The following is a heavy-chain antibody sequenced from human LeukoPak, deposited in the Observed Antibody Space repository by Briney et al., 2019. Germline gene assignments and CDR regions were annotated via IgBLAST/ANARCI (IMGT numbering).Heavy chain of an antibody. CDR1: GYSFTSYW. V-gene: IGHV5-51*01. D-gene: IGHD3-22*01. Sequence: GESLKISCKGSGYSFTSYWIGWVRQMPGKGLEWMGIIYPSDSDTRYSPSFQGQGTISADKSISTAYLQWSSLKASDTAMYYCARVDYYDSSGFNYFGYWGQGTLVTVSS. CDR2: IYPSDSDT. J-gene: IGHJ4*02. CDR3: ARVDYYDSSGFNYFGY.